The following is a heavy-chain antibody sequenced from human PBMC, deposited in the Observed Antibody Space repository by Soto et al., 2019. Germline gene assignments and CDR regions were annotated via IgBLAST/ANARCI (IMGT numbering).Heavy chain of an antibody. CDR1: GYTFTSYD. CDR2: MNPNSGNT. Sequence: RASVKVSCKASGYTFTSYDINWVRQATGQGLEWMGWMNPNSGNTGYAQKFQGRVTMTRNTSISTAYMELSSLRSEDTAVYYCARASLWRSDTAYYYYMDVWGKGTTVTGSS. V-gene: IGHV1-8*01. J-gene: IGHJ6*03. CDR3: ARASLWRSDTAYYYYMDV.